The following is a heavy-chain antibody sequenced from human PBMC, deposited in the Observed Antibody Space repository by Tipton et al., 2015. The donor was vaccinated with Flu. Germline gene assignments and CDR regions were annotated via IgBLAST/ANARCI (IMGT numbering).Heavy chain of an antibody. CDR1: GFTFDDFT. CDR2: ENWNSVAM. V-gene: IGHV3-9*01. Sequence: SLRLSCTASGFTFDDFTMHWVRQAPGKGLEWVSSENWNSVAMDYADSVKGRFTIARDNARNSLYLEMNTLRAEDTALYYCAKDMRPSSSLDYFSYSGMDVWGQGTAVTVSS. CDR3: AKDMRPSSSLDYFSYSGMDV. J-gene: IGHJ6*02. D-gene: IGHD6-6*01.